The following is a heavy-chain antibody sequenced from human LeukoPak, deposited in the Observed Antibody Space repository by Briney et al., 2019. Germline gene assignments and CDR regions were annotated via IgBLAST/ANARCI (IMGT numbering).Heavy chain of an antibody. J-gene: IGHJ4*02. CDR1: GGTFSSYA. Sequence: ASVKVSCRASGGTFSSYAISWVRQAPGQGLEWMGGIIPIFGTANYAQKFQGRVTITADESTSTAYMELSSLRSEDTAVYYCARASRSFVWATFDYWGQGTLVTVSS. CDR3: ARASRSFVWATFDY. V-gene: IGHV1-69*13. CDR2: IIPIFGTA. D-gene: IGHD3-16*01.